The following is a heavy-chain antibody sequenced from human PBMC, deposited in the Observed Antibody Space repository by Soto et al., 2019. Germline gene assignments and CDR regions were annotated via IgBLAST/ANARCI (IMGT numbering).Heavy chain of an antibody. Sequence: SETLSLTCTVSGGSISSNSYFWGWIRQPPGKGLEWIANIFYSGSAYYNPSLKSRITVSVDTSKNQFSLRLSSVTAADTAVYYCARQAGGGRHYYGMDVWGQGTTVTVSS. V-gene: IGHV4-39*01. CDR2: IFYSGSA. D-gene: IGHD2-15*01. CDR1: GGSISSNSYF. CDR3: ARQAGGGRHYYGMDV. J-gene: IGHJ6*02.